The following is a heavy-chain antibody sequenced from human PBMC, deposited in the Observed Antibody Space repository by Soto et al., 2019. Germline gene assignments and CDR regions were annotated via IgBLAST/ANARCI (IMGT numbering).Heavy chain of an antibody. CDR3: AKTWGTSSSWYRGYFDY. CDR2: IYHSGST. Sequence: SETLSLTCAVSSGSINSSNWWSWVRQPPGKGLEWIGEIYHSGSTNYNPSLKSRVTISRDNSKNTLYLQMNSLRAEDTAVYYCAKTWGTSSSWYRGYFDYWGQGTLVTVSS. J-gene: IGHJ4*02. D-gene: IGHD6-13*01. CDR1: SGSINSSNW. V-gene: IGHV4-4*02.